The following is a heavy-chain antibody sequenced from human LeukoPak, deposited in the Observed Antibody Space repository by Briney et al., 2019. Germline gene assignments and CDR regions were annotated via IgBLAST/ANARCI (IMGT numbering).Heavy chain of an antibody. Sequence: PGGSLTLSCTASGITFSDYYMNWLRQAPGKGLEWLSFISRGGSPIYYADSVKGRFTISRDNAKNSLYLQMNSLRVEDTAMYYCVITAGPPTDHWGQGAPVTVSS. D-gene: IGHD1-14*01. CDR3: VITAGPPTDH. CDR2: ISRGGSPI. J-gene: IGHJ4*01. V-gene: IGHV3-11*04. CDR1: GITFSDYY.